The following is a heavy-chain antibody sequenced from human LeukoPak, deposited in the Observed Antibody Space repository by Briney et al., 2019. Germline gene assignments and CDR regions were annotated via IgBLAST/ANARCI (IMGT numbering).Heavy chain of an antibody. CDR3: ARGYRTYGDFHAFDI. J-gene: IGHJ3*02. D-gene: IGHD4-17*01. Sequence: GGSLRLSCAASGFTFSNYWMSWVRQAPGKGLEWVANIKQDGSEKYYVDSVKGRFTISRDNAKNSLYLQMNSLRAEDTAVYYCARGYRTYGDFHAFDIWGQGTMVTVSS. CDR2: IKQDGSEK. V-gene: IGHV3-7*01. CDR1: GFTFSNYW.